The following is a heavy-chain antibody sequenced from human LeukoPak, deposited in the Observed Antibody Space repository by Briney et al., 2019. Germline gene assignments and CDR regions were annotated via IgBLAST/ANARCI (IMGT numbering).Heavy chain of an antibody. CDR1: GGTFSSYA. CDR2: IIPIFGTA. J-gene: IGHJ6*03. V-gene: IGHV1-69*13. Sequence: ASVKVSCKASGGTFSSYAISWVRQAPGQGLEWMGGIIPIFGTANYAQKFQGRVTITADESTSTAYMELSSLRSEDTAVYYCAREMGGNSGLFYYYYYMDVWGKGTTVTVSS. D-gene: IGHD4-23*01. CDR3: AREMGGNSGLFYYYYYMDV.